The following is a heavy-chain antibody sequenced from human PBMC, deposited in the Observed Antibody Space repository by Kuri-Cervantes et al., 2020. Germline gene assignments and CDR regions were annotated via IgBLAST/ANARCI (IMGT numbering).Heavy chain of an antibody. D-gene: IGHD3-10*02. CDR1: GYTFTYRY. CDR3: ARCSDRTWYFDL. CDR2: INPSGGST. J-gene: IGHJ2*01. Sequence: ASVTVSCKASGYTFTYRYLHWVRQAPGQGLEWMGIINPSGGSTSYAQKFQGRVTMTRDTSPSTVYMELSRLRSDDTAVYYCARCSDRTWYFDLWGRGTLVTVSS. V-gene: IGHV1-46*01.